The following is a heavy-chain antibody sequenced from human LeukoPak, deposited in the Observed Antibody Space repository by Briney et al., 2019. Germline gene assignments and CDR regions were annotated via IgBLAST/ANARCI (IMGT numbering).Heavy chain of an antibody. V-gene: IGHV6-1*01. Sequence: SQTLSLTCAISGDSASSNSAAWNWIRQSPSRGLEWLGRTYYRSKWYNDYAVSVKSRITINPDTSKNQFSLQLNSVTPDDTAVYYCTRGGSGMTVALFDNWGQGTLVTVSS. J-gene: IGHJ4*02. CDR3: TRGGSGMTVALFDN. D-gene: IGHD2-21*02. CDR2: TYYRSKWYN. CDR1: GDSASSNSAA.